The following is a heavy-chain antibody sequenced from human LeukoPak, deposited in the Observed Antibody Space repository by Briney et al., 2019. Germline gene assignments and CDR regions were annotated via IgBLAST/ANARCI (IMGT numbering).Heavy chain of an antibody. V-gene: IGHV3-7*01. CDR2: IKQDANEK. CDR3: ARGFGSWNYYFDY. D-gene: IGHD6-13*01. CDR1: RFTFSSYC. Sequence: PGGSLRLSCAASRFTFSSYCMSWVRQAPGKGLEWVANIKQDANEKFYVDSVKGRFTVSRDNAKNSLNLQMNSLRVEDTAVYYCARGFGSWNYYFDYWGQGILVTVSS. J-gene: IGHJ4*02.